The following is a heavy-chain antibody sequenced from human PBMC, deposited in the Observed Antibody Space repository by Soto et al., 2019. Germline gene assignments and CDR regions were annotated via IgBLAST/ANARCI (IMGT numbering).Heavy chain of an antibody. Sequence: SETLSLTCTVSGGSVSSGSYYWSWIRQPPGKGLEWIGYIYYSGSTNYNPSLKSRVTISVDTSKNQFSLKLSSVTAADTAVYYCARDQILWFGELSAGMDVWGQGTTVTVSS. CDR3: ARDQILWFGELSAGMDV. D-gene: IGHD3-10*01. CDR2: IYYSGST. J-gene: IGHJ6*02. V-gene: IGHV4-61*01. CDR1: GGSVSSGSYY.